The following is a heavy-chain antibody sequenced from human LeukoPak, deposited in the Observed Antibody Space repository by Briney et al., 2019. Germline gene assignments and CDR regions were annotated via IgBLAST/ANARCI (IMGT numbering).Heavy chain of an antibody. Sequence: PGGSLRLSCAASGFTFDDYPMYWVRHAPGKGLEWVSSITWNSGTVDYADSVKGRVTISRDNAKNSLYLQMNSLRAEDTALYYCARDKGRYYDYNGYYSYWGQGTLVTVSS. CDR3: ARDKGRYYDYNGYYSY. CDR1: GFTFDDYP. D-gene: IGHD3-22*01. CDR2: ITWNSGTV. J-gene: IGHJ4*02. V-gene: IGHV3-9*01.